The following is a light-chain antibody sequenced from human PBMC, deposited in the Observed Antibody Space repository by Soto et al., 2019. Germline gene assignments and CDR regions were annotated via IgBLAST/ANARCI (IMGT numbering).Light chain of an antibody. Sequence: DVQMTQSPSSLSAFVGDRVTITCRASQGIAHYLAWFQQKPGKVPKLLIYATSTLQSGVPSRFSVSGSGTDFTLTINSLQPEDVGTYYCQKYNSAPLTCGGGTKVEIK. CDR2: ATS. CDR1: QGIAHY. J-gene: IGKJ4*01. V-gene: IGKV1-27*01. CDR3: QKYNSAPLT.